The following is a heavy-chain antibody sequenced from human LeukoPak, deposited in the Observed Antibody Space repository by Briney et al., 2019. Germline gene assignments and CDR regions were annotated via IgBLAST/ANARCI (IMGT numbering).Heavy chain of an antibody. V-gene: IGHV3-30*02. CDR1: GFTFSSYG. J-gene: IGHJ4*02. CDR3: AREEEGYYYGSGSYYAVEDY. Sequence: GGSLRLSCAASGFTFSSYGMHWVRQAPGKGLEWVAFIRYDGRNKYYADSVKGRFTISRDNAKNSLYLQMNSLRAEDTAVYYCAREEEGYYYGSGSYYAVEDYWGQGTLVTVSS. CDR2: IRYDGRNK. D-gene: IGHD3-10*01.